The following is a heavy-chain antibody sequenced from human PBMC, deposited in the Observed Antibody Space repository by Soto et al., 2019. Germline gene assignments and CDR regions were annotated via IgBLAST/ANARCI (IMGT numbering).Heavy chain of an antibody. CDR2: IYWDDDK. D-gene: IGHD3-22*01. CDR1: GFSLSTSGVG. Sequence: QITLKESGPTLVKPTQTLTLTCTFSGFSLSTSGVGVGWIRQPPGKALEWLALIYWDDDKRYSPSLKSRLNITKDTSKNPVVLTMTNMDPVDTATYYCAHRQSTYYYDSTFDPCGQGTLVTVSS. CDR3: AHRQSTYYYDSTFDP. V-gene: IGHV2-5*02. J-gene: IGHJ5*02.